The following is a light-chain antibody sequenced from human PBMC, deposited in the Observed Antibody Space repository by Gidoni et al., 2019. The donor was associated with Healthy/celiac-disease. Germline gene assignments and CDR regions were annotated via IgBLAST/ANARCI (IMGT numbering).Light chain of an antibody. CDR1: QSVLYSSHNKNY. CDR3: QQYYSTPYT. Sequence: DIVMTQSPDSLAASLGERATINCKSSQSVLYSSHNKNYLAWYQQKPGQPPKLLIYWASTRESGVPARFRGSGSGTDFPLTISSLQAEDVAVYYCQQYYSTPYTFGQGTKLEIK. V-gene: IGKV4-1*01. J-gene: IGKJ2*01. CDR2: WAS.